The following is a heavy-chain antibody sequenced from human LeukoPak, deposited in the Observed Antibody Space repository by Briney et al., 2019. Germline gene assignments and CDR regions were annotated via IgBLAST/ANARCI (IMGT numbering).Heavy chain of an antibody. CDR2: ISSSGSTI. D-gene: IGHD3-10*01. V-gene: IGHV3-48*03. CDR3: ASELMVRGVIMN. CDR1: GFTFSSYE. Sequence: GGSLRLSCAASGFTFSSYEMNWVRQAPGKGLEWVSYISSSGSTIYYADSVKGRFTISRDNAKNSLYLQMNSLRAEDTAVYYCASELMVRGVIMNWGQGTLVTVSS. J-gene: IGHJ4*02.